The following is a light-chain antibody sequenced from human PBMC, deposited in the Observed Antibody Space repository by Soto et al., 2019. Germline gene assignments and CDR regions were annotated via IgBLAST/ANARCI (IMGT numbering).Light chain of an antibody. CDR2: AAS. Sequence: DIQLTQSPSFLSASVGYRVTITCRASQGISSYLAWYQQKPGKAPNLLIYAASTLQTGVPSRFRGSGSGTQFSLTISSLQPEDFATYYCQQLNSYPLTFGGGTKVEIK. CDR3: QQLNSYPLT. V-gene: IGKV1-9*01. CDR1: QGISSY. J-gene: IGKJ4*01.